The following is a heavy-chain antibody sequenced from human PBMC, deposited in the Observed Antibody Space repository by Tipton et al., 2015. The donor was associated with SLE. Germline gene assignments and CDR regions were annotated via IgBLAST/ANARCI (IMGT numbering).Heavy chain of an antibody. D-gene: IGHD3-16*01. CDR3: AGGTGAYFDH. Sequence: GSLRLSCAASGFTYSGYAMHWVRQAPGKGLAWVAFIRADGSNKDYADSVKGRVTISRDNSKNTLYLQMNRLRVEDTAVYYCAGGTGAYFDHWGQGTLVTVSS. CDR1: GFTYSGYA. V-gene: IGHV3-30*02. CDR2: IRADGSNK. J-gene: IGHJ4*02.